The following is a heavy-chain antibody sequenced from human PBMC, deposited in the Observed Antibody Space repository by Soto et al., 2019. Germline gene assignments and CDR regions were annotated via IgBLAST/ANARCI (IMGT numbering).Heavy chain of an antibody. CDR1: GGSISSGGYY. D-gene: IGHD3-10*01. Sequence: QVQLQESGPGLVKPSQTLSLTCTVSGGSISSGGYYWSWIRQHPGKGLEWIGYIYYSGSTYYNPSLKSRVTISVDTSKNQFSLKLSSVTAADTAVYYCAREDYYGSGSDSAYYYYGMDVWGPGTTVTVSS. CDR2: IYYSGST. V-gene: IGHV4-31*03. J-gene: IGHJ6*02. CDR3: AREDYYGSGSDSAYYYYGMDV.